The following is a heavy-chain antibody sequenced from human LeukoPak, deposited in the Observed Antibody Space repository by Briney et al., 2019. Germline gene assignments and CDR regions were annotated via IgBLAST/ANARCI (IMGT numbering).Heavy chain of an antibody. D-gene: IGHD3-3*01. Sequence: GSLRLSCAASGFTFSTYAMSWVRQAPGKGLEWIGEINHGGDTNYNPSLKSRVTISVDTSKNQFFLRLTSMTAADTAVYYCARPRRYDFWSGYSDWGHGTLVTVSS. J-gene: IGHJ4*01. CDR1: GFTFSTYA. CDR3: ARPRRYDFWSGYSD. V-gene: IGHV4-34*08. CDR2: INHGGDT.